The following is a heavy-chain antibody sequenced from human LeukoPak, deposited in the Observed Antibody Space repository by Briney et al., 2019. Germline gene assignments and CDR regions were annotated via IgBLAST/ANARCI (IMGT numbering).Heavy chain of an antibody. CDR2: INRDGSSA. D-gene: IGHD1-26*01. CDR3: AREDSGSYHPDR. V-gene: IGHV3-74*01. CDR1: GFXFGSFW. Sequence: GGSLRLSCAASGFXFGSFWMHWVRQAPGKGLVWGSRINRDGSSATYADSVMGRLTISRDNAKSTLYLEINSLRAEDTAVYYCAREDSGSYHPDRWGQGALVTASS. J-gene: IGHJ4*02.